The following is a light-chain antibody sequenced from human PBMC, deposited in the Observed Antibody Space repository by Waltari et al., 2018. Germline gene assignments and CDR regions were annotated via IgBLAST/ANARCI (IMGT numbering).Light chain of an antibody. CDR1: QSISKY. CDR3: QNHERLPAT. Sequence: EVVLTQSPGTLSLSPGARATLSCRASQSISKYLGWYQQRPGPAPRLLSYAASTRATGVPDRFSGSGCGTDFSLTISRLEPEDFAVYYCQNHERLPATFGQGTRVEIK. J-gene: IGKJ1*01. CDR2: AAS. V-gene: IGKV3-20*01.